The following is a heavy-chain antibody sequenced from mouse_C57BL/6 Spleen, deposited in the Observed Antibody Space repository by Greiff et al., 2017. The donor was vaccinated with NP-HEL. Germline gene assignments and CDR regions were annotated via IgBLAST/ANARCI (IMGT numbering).Heavy chain of an antibody. Sequence: VQLQQSGPELVKPGASVKIPCKASGYTFTDYNMDWVKQSHGKSLEWIGDINPNNGGTSYNQKFKGKATLTVDKSSSTAYMELRSLTSEDSSVYFCAPTAQATPFAYWGQGTLVTVSA. D-gene: IGHD3-2*02. CDR2: INPNNGGT. CDR1: GYTFTDYN. V-gene: IGHV1-18*01. J-gene: IGHJ3*01. CDR3: APTAQATPFAY.